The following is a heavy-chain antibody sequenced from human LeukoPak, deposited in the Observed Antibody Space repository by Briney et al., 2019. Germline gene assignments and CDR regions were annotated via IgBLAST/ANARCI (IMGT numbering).Heavy chain of an antibody. CDR1: GYTFTGYY. J-gene: IGHJ4*02. D-gene: IGHD3-10*01. V-gene: IGHV1-2*02. CDR3: ARDSSFSVRGVIV. Sequence: GASVKVSCKASGYTFTGYYMHWVRQAPGQGLEWMGWISPNSGGTNYAQKFQGRVTMTRDTSISTAYMELSRLRSDDTAVYYCARDSSFSVRGVIVWGQGTLVTVSS. CDR2: ISPNSGGT.